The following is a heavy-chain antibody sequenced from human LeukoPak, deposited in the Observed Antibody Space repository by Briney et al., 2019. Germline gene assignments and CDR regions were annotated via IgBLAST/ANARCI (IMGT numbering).Heavy chain of an antibody. V-gene: IGHV3-30*02. Sequence: GGSLRLSCAASGFTFSSYGMHWVRQAPGKGLELMAFIRYDGGNKYYADSVKGRFTISRDNSKNTLYLQMNSLRAEDTAVYYCAKDGDCSSTSCYPGYFDYWGQGTLVTVSS. D-gene: IGHD2-2*01. CDR2: IRYDGGNK. J-gene: IGHJ4*02. CDR1: GFTFSSYG. CDR3: AKDGDCSSTSCYPGYFDY.